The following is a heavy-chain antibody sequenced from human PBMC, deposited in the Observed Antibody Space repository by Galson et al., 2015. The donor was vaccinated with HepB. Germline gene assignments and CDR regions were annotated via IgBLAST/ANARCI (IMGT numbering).Heavy chain of an antibody. CDR1: GFSLTTSGVG. Sequence: TFSGFSLTTSGVGVGWIRQPPGKALEWLALIYWNDDKHYSPFLKSRLTISKDTSKNQVVLTMTNMDPVDTATYYCAHSLGTIFGVGRRNYYYYGMDVWGQGTTVTGSS. J-gene: IGHJ6*02. V-gene: IGHV2-5*01. CDR3: AHSLGTIFGVGRRNYYYYGMDV. D-gene: IGHD3-3*01. CDR2: IYWNDDK.